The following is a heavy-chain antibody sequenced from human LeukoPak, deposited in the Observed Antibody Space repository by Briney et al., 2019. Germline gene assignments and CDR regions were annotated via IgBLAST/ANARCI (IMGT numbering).Heavy chain of an antibody. V-gene: IGHV1-69*06. J-gene: IGHJ5*02. D-gene: IGHD5-18*01. CDR3: ARDLGYSYGYRWFDP. CDR1: GGTFSSYA. CDR2: IIPIFGTA. Sequence: ASVKVSCKASGGTFSSYAISWVRQAPGQGLGWMGGIIPIFGTANYAQKFQGRVTITADKSTSTAYMELSSLRSEDTAVYYCARDLGYSYGYRWFDPWGQGTLVTVSS.